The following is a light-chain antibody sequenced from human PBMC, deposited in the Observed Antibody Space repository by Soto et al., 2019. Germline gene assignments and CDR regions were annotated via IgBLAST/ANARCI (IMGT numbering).Light chain of an antibody. V-gene: IGKV3-20*01. CDR3: QQFGNSPWT. J-gene: IGKJ1*01. CDR2: GTS. CDR1: QSVPSTY. Sequence: VLSQSPGRLSLSPGERATLSCRASQSVPSTYFAWYQQKSGQPPRLLISGTSNRATGIPDRSSGSGSGRDFTLTISRLEPEDFAVYFCQQFGNSPWTFGQGTKVDIK.